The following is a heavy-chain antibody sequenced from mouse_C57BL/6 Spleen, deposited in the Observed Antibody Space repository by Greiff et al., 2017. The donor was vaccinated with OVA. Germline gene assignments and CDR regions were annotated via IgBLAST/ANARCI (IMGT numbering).Heavy chain of an antibody. CDR1: GYTFTSYW. CDR2: IHPNSGST. D-gene: IGHD6-1*01. Sequence: VQLQQPGAELVKPGASVKLSCKASGYTFTSYWMHWVKQRPGQGLEWIGMIHPNSGSTNYNEKFKSKATLTVDKSSSTAYMQLSSLTSEDSAVYDYAGAATHFYAMDYWGKGTSVTVDS. V-gene: IGHV1-64*01. J-gene: IGHJ4*01. CDR3: AGAATHFYAMDY.